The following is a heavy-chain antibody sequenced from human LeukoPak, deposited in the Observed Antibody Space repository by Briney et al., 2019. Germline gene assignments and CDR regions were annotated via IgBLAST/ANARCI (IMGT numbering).Heavy chain of an antibody. CDR2: IWYDGSHQ. Sequence: GGSLRLSCVASGLNFRNYGMHWVRQAPGKGLEWVTFIWYDGSHQYYIDSVKGRFTVSRDNAKSTLYLQMDSLRAEDTAVYYCATDRNEGKYYDYWGQGTLVTVSS. D-gene: IGHD2/OR15-2a*01. J-gene: IGHJ4*02. CDR1: GLNFRNYG. V-gene: IGHV3-30*02. CDR3: ATDRNEGKYYDY.